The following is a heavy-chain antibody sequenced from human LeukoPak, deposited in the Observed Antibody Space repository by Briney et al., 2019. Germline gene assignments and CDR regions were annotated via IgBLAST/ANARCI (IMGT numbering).Heavy chain of an antibody. CDR1: GYIFTGYY. J-gene: IGHJ5*02. CDR2: ISGYNGNT. V-gene: IGHV1-18*01. CDR3: ARDMDYGDYGNWFDP. D-gene: IGHD4-17*01. Sequence: ASVKVSCKASGYIFTGYYMHWVRQAPGQGLEWMGSISGYNGNTNYAQKLQARVTMTTDTSTSTAYMELRSLKSDDTAVYYCARDMDYGDYGNWFDPWGQGTLVTVSS.